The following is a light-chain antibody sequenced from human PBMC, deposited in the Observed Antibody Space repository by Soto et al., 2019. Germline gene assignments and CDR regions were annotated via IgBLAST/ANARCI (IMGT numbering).Light chain of an antibody. V-gene: IGKV1-8*01. J-gene: IGKJ4*01. CDR1: QGISSY. CDR3: QQYYSYPLT. Sequence: AIRMTPSPSSFSASTGDRVTITCRASQGISSYLAWYQQKPGKAPKLLIYAASTLQSGVPSRFSGSASGTDFTLTISCLQSEDFATYYCQQYYSYPLTFGGGTKV. CDR2: AAS.